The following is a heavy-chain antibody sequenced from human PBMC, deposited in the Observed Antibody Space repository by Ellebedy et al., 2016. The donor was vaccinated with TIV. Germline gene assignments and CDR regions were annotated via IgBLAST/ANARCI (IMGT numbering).Heavy chain of an antibody. CDR2: GGYT. CDR1: GFIVSTNH. Sequence: GESLKISCTASGFIVSTNHMSWVRQAPGKGLEWVGGYTKYADSVKGRFTISRHNSKNTLYLQMNSLRAEDTAVYYCARSLDGRFGELSLDYWGQGTLVTVSS. V-gene: IGHV3-53*04. D-gene: IGHD3-10*01. CDR3: ARSLDGRFGELSLDY. J-gene: IGHJ4*02.